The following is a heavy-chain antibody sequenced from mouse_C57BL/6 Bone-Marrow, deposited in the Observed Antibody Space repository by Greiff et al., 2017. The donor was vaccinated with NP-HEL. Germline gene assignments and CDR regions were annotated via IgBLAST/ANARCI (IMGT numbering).Heavy chain of an antibody. CDR3: ARRLYGNYVGYFDV. V-gene: IGHV1-82*01. CDR2: IYPGDGDT. D-gene: IGHD2-1*01. CDR1: GYAFSSSW. Sequence: VQLQQSGPELVKPGASVKISCKASGYAFSSSWMNWVKQRPGKGLECIGRIYPGDGDTNYNGKFKGKATLTADKSSSTAYMQLSSLTSEDSAVYFCARRLYGNYVGYFDVWGTGTTVTVSS. J-gene: IGHJ1*03.